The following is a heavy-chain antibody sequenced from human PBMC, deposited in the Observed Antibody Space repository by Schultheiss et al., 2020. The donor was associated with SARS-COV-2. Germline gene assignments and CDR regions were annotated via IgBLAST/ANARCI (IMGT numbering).Heavy chain of an antibody. D-gene: IGHD4-17*01. Sequence: ASVKVSCQASGYTFSNFGISWVRQAPGQGLEWMGWISAYNGNTNYAQKLQGRVTMTTDTSTSTAYMELRSLRSDDTAVYYCAREGSHTVTTYYYYYYMDVWGKGTTVTVSS. V-gene: IGHV1-18*01. CDR2: ISAYNGNT. J-gene: IGHJ6*03. CDR3: AREGSHTVTTYYYYYYMDV. CDR1: GYTFSNFG.